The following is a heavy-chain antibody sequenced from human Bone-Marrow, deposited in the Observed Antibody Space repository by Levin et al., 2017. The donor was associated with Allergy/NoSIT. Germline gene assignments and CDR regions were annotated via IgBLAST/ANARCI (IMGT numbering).Heavy chain of an antibody. D-gene: IGHD6-19*01. CDR3: ARGATGEWMGSFDF. J-gene: IGHJ4*02. CDR1: SGSISTYF. CDR2: VSHAGST. V-gene: IGHV4-59*01. Sequence: SETLSLTCTVSSGSISTYFWSWIRQSPGKGLEWIGYVSHAGSTNYNPSLKSRVTMSVDRSNNQFSLRLTSVTATDTAISYCARGATGEWMGSFDFWGPGRLVTVSS.